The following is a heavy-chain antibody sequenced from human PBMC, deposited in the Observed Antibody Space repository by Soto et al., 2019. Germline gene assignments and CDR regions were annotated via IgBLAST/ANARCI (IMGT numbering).Heavy chain of an antibody. CDR2: IYYSGST. CDR3: ARARGARYFDY. V-gene: IGHV4-30-4*08. Sequence: PSETLSLTCTASGGSISSVGYYWSWIRQPPGKGLEWIGYIYYSGSTYYNPSLKSRVTISVDTSKNQFSLKLSSVTAADTAVYYCARARGARYFDYWGQGTLVTVSS. CDR1: GGSISSVGYY. J-gene: IGHJ4*02.